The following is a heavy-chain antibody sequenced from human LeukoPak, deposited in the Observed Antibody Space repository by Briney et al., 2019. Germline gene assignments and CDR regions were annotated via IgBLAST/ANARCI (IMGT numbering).Heavy chain of an antibody. V-gene: IGHV3-74*01. J-gene: IGHJ6*04. CDR1: GFTSSGYW. Sequence: AGCLRLSCVDSGFTSSGYWMDWVRQAPGQGLVWVSRINSDGGSTTYTDSVKVRFTSSRERAKNTLSRQMNSLRAEDTAVYYCVRGPLERPFDFYYGMDVWGKGNTVTVSS. CDR3: VRGPLERPFDFYYGMDV. D-gene: IGHD1-1*01. CDR2: INSDGGST.